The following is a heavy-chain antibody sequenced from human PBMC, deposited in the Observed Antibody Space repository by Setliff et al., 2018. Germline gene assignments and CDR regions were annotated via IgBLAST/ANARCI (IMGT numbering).Heavy chain of an antibody. CDR3: ARGTYDYYDSSGYYFVDY. J-gene: IGHJ4*02. CDR1: GGSISSGGYS. CDR2: IYHSGST. Sequence: SETLSLTCAVSGGSISSGGYSWSWIRQPPGKGLEWIGYIYHSGSTYYNPSLKSRVTISVDTSKNQFSLKLSSVTAADTAVYYCARGTYDYYDSSGYYFVDYWGQGTLVTVSS. V-gene: IGHV4-30-2*05. D-gene: IGHD3-22*01.